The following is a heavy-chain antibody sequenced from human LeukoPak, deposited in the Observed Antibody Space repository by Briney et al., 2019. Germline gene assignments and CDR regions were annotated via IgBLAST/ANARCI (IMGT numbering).Heavy chain of an antibody. CDR3: ATASRGYTADDFSFDY. J-gene: IGHJ4*02. CDR1: GFTFRSYE. V-gene: IGHV3-48*03. Sequence: GGSLRLSCAASGFTFRSYEMNSVRQAPGKGLEWVSSISTSGNTIYYADSVKGRFTISRDSSKNTLYLQMNSLKADDTAVYYCATASRGYTADDFSFDYWGQGTLVTVSS. CDR2: ISTSGNTI. D-gene: IGHD5-12*01.